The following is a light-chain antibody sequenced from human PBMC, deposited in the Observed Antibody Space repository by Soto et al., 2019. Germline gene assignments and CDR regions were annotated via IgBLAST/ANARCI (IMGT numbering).Light chain of an antibody. CDR3: QQYGSSPLT. Sequence: EIVLTQSPGTLSLSPGERVTLSCRASQSVTASYLAWYHQKPGQAPRLLIYGASSRATGIPDRFSGSGSGTDFTLIINRVEPEDFAVYYCQQYGSSPLTFGGGTKVEIK. CDR1: QSVTASY. CDR2: GAS. V-gene: IGKV3-20*01. J-gene: IGKJ4*01.